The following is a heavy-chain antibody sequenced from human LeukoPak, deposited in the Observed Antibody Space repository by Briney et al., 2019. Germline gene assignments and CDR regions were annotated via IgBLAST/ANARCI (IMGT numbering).Heavy chain of an antibody. D-gene: IGHD6-25*01. J-gene: IGHJ4*02. CDR3: ARDFIPAATFHS. CDR2: ISGSENYI. V-gene: IGHV3-11*04. Sequence: IPGGSLRLSCEASGFTFSDYYMSWIRQAPGKGLEWLAYISGSENYIYYADSVKGRFTISRDNAKNSVYLQMDSLRVEDTARYYCARDFIPAATFHSWGQGTRVTVSS. CDR1: GFTFSDYY.